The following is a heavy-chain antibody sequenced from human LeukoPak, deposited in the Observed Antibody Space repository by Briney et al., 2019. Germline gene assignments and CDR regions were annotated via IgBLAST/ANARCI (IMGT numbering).Heavy chain of an antibody. D-gene: IGHD5-24*01. V-gene: IGHV1-46*01. CDR2: INPSDSST. CDR1: GNTFTSYY. J-gene: IGHJ4*02. Sequence: ASVKVSCKAPGNTFTSYYMHWVRQAPGQGLEWMGLINPSDSSTSYAQNFRGRFTVTRDTSTSTVYMELSSLRSEDTAVYHCAREGDGYKYFDYWGQGTLVTVSS. CDR3: AREGDGYKYFDY.